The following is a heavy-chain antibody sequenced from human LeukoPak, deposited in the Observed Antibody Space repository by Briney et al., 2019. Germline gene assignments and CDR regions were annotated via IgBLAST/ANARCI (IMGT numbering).Heavy chain of an antibody. CDR2: ISAYNGNT. CDR3: ARIPPGWSQYYYYMDV. V-gene: IGHV1-18*01. J-gene: IGHJ6*03. D-gene: IGHD2-15*01. Sequence: ASVKVSCKASGYTFTSYGISWVRQAPGQGLEWMGWISAYNGNTNYAQKLQGRVTMTTDTSTSTAYMELRSLRSDDTAVYYCARIPPGWSQYYYYMDVGGKGPTVPVPS. CDR1: GYTFTSYG.